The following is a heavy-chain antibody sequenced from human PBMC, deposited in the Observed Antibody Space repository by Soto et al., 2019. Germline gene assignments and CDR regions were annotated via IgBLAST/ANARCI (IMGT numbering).Heavy chain of an antibody. CDR1: GYTFTSYA. V-gene: IGHV1-3*05. CDR2: INAGNGNT. CDR3: ARDPSYYGMDV. J-gene: IGHJ6*02. Sequence: QVQLVQSGAEEKKPGASVKVSCKASGYTFTSYAMHWVRQAPGQRLEWMGWINAGNGNTKYSQKFQGRVTITRDTSASTAYMELSSLRSEDTAVDSCARDPSYYGMDVWGQGTTVTVSS.